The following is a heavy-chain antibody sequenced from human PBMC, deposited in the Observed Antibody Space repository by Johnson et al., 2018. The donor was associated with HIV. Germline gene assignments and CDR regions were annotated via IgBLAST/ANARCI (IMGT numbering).Heavy chain of an antibody. CDR2: IRYDGSNK. Sequence: QVQLVESGGGVVQPGGSLRLSCAASGFTFSSYGMHWVRQAPGKGLEWVAFIRYDGSNKYYADSVKGRFTISRDNSKNTLYLQMNRLRAEDTALYYGARSKDCSGGSCPDGFDIWGQGTMVTVSA. V-gene: IGHV3-30*02. CDR3: ARSKDCSGGSCPDGFDI. J-gene: IGHJ3*02. D-gene: IGHD2-15*01. CDR1: GFTFSSYG.